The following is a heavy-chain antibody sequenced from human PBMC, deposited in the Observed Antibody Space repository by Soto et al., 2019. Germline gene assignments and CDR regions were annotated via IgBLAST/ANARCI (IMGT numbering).Heavy chain of an antibody. CDR3: ARGLRRLWTPFDY. J-gene: IGHJ4*02. D-gene: IGHD3-10*01. V-gene: IGHV4-34*01. CDR1: GGSFSGYY. CDR2: INHSGST. Sequence: QVQLQQWGAGLLKPSETLSLTCAVYGGSFSGYYWSWIRQPPGKGLEWIGEINHSGSTNYNPSLKSRVTISVDTSKNQFSLELSSVTAADTAVYYCARGLRRLWTPFDYWGQGTLVTVSS.